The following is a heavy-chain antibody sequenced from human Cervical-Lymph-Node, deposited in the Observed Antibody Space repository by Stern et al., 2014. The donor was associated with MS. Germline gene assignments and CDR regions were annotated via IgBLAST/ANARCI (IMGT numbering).Heavy chain of an antibody. Sequence: QVQLQESVPGLVKPSETLSLTCTVSGGSITNRDYWGWIRQSPGKGLEWIGSVYYSGITYYRPSLKSRATISIDTPRNKSFRSLNFVTATDTAVYFCARGVTAVTNYVPNWCFDLWGRGTLVTVSS. D-gene: IGHD4-11*01. J-gene: IGHJ2*01. CDR1: GGSITNRDY. CDR2: VYYSGIT. CDR3: ARGVTAVTNYVPNWCFDL. V-gene: IGHV4-39*02.